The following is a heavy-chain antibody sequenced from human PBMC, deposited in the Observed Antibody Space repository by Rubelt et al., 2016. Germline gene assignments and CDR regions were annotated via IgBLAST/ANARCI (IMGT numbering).Heavy chain of an antibody. CDR3: ARDVGGNSVLYYFDY. D-gene: IGHD4-23*01. CDR2: ISAYNGNT. CDR1: GYTFTSYG. J-gene: IGHJ4*02. Sequence: QVQLVQSGAEVKKPGASVKVSCKASGYTFTSYGISWVRQAPGQGLEWMGWISAYNGNTNYAQKFQGRVTMTTDTSPSTAYMERRSLRSDDTAVYYCARDVGGNSVLYYFDYWGQGTLVTVSS. V-gene: IGHV1-18*01.